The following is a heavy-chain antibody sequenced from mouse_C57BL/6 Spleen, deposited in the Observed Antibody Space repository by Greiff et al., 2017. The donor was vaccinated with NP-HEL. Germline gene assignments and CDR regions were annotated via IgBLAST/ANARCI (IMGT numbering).Heavy chain of an antibody. CDR1: GFTFTDYY. V-gene: IGHV7-3*01. CDR3: ARPYYYGSSRYWYFDV. J-gene: IGHJ1*03. D-gene: IGHD1-1*01. CDR2: IRNKANGYTT. Sequence: EVQRVESGGGLVQPGGSLSLSCAASGFTFTDYYMSWVRQPPGKALEWLGFIRNKANGYTTEYSASVKGRFTISRDNSQSILYLQMNALRAEDSATYYCARPYYYGSSRYWYFDVWGTGTTVTVSS.